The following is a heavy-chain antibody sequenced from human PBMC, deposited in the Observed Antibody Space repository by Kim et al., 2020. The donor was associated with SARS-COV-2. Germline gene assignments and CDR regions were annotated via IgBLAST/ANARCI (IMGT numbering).Heavy chain of an antibody. CDR1: GGSFSGYY. V-gene: IGHV4-34*01. CDR2: INHSGST. Sequence: SETLSLTCAVYGGSFSGYYWSWIRQPPGKGLEWIGEINHSGSTNYNPSLKSRVTISVDTSKNQFSLKLSSVIAADTAVYYCATPSGVYCSSTSCRDAFDIWGQGTMVTVSS. CDR3: ATPSGVYCSSTSCRDAFDI. J-gene: IGHJ3*02. D-gene: IGHD2-2*01.